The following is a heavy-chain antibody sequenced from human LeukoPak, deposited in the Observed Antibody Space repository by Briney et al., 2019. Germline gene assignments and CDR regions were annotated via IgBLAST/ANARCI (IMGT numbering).Heavy chain of an antibody. J-gene: IGHJ4*02. CDR1: GGSISSFY. CDR2: IHYSGST. D-gene: IGHD6-19*01. V-gene: IGHV4-59*01. CDR3: AKDRSSGWSFFDY. Sequence: SETLSLTCTVSGGSISSFYWNWIRQSPGKGLEWIGYIHYSGSTNYNPSLKSRVTLSLDAFNNEVSLKLSSVTAADTAVYYCAKDRSSGWSFFDYWGQGTLVTVSS.